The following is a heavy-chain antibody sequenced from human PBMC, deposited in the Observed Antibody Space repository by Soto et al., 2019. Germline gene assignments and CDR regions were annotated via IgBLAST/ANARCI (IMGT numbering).Heavy chain of an antibody. CDR2: ISGSGGST. V-gene: IGHV3-23*01. D-gene: IGHD2-2*02. CDR1: GFTFSSYA. Sequence: RGSLRLSCAASGFTFSSYAMSWVRQAPGKGLEWVSAISGSGGSTYYADSVKGRFTISRDNSKNTLYLQMNSLRAEDRAVYYCAEAPIYGRLTHWFDPWGQGTPVTVYS. CDR3: AEAPIYGRLTHWFDP. J-gene: IGHJ5*02.